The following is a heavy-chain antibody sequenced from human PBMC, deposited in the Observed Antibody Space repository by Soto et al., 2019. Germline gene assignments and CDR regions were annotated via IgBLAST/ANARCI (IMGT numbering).Heavy chain of an antibody. CDR3: AHRRDRVFKQLDYFDY. J-gene: IGHJ4*02. CDR2: IYWDDDK. CDR1: GFSLSTSGVG. D-gene: IGHD6-6*01. Sequence: SGPTLVNPTQTLTLTCTFSGFSLSTSGVGVGWIRQPPGKALEWLALIYWDDDKRYSPSLKSRLTITKDTSKNQVVLTMTNMDPVDTATYYCAHRRDRVFKQLDYFDYWGQGTLVTVSS. V-gene: IGHV2-5*02.